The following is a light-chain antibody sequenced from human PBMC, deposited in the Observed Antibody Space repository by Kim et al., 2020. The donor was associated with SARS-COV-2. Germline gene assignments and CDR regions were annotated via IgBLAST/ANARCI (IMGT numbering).Light chain of an antibody. CDR1: QSINRE. CDR3: QQHKDSWT. Sequence: EIVMTQSPDTLSVSPGDRATLSCRASQSINRELAWYQQKPGQAPRLLIYDAVDRISGTPARLSGSGSGTEFTLTISSLQSDDFAIYYCQQHKDSWTFGQGTKVDIK. J-gene: IGKJ1*01. V-gene: IGKV3-15*01. CDR2: DAV.